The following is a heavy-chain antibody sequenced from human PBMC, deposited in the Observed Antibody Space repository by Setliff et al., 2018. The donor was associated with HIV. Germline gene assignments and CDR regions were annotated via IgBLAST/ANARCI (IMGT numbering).Heavy chain of an antibody. CDR1: GFTFSSYG. CDR2: IWYDGGTQ. D-gene: IGHD2-2*01. CDR3: ARGHRTSDAFDV. J-gene: IGHJ3*01. Sequence: GGSLRLSCAASGFTFSSYGMHWVRQAPGKGLEWVAVIWYDGGTQYYADSVLGRFTISRDNSKNTLDLQMNSLRVDDTAIYYCARGHRTSDAFDVWGQGTMVTVSS. V-gene: IGHV3-33*01.